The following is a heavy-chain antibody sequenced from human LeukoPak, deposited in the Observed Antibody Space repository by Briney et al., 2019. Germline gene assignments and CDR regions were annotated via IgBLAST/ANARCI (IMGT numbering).Heavy chain of an antibody. Sequence: PPETLSLTCTVSGGSISSSYWNWIRQPPGRGLEWIGHIYNSGSTNYNPSLKSRVTISVDTSKNQLSLKLSSVTAADTAVYYCARDYYDSSGYYHFDYWGQGTLATVSS. CDR2: IYNSGST. CDR1: GGSISSSY. J-gene: IGHJ4*02. D-gene: IGHD3-22*01. CDR3: ARDYYDSSGYYHFDY. V-gene: IGHV4-59*01.